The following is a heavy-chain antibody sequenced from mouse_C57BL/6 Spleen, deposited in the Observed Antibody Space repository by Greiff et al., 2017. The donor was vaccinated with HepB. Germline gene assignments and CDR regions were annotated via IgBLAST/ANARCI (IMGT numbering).Heavy chain of an antibody. CDR1: GYTFTDYN. V-gene: IGHV1-22*01. J-gene: IGHJ1*03. CDR3: ASEDTTVVGYFDV. Sequence: VQLQQSGPELVKPGASVKMSCKASGYTFTDYNMHWVKQSHGKSLEWIGYINPNNGGTSYNQKFKGKATLTVNKSSSTAYMELRSLTSEDSAVYYCASEDTTVVGYFDVWGTGTTVTVSS. CDR2: INPNNGGT. D-gene: IGHD1-1*01.